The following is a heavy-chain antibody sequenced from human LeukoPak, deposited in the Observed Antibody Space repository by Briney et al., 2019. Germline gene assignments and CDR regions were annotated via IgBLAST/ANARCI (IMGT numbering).Heavy chain of an antibody. CDR2: INPSGGST. Sequence: ASVKISCTASGYTFTSYYMHWVRQAPGHGLEWMGIINPSGGSTSYAQKFQSRVTMTRDMSTSTVYMELSSLRSEDTAVFYCARVGSRGYSSDYWGQGTLVTVSS. J-gene: IGHJ4*02. CDR3: ARVGSRGYSSDY. CDR1: GYTFTSYY. D-gene: IGHD3-22*01. V-gene: IGHV1-46*01.